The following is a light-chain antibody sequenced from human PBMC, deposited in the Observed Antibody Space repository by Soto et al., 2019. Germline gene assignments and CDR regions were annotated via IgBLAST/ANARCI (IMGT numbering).Light chain of an antibody. Sequence: PPYPYTLSSAPGERGTLSCRASQRVSSNLAWYQQKPGQAPRLLIYGASTRATGIPARFSGSGSGTEFTLTISSLQSEDFAVYYCQQYNNWPRTFAQRAKVDI. J-gene: IGKJ1*01. CDR1: QRVSSN. CDR3: QQYNNWPRT. CDR2: GAS. V-gene: IGKV3-15*01.